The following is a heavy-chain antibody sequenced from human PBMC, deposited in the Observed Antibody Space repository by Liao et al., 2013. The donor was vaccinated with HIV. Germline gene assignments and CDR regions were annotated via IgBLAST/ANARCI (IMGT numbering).Heavy chain of an antibody. CDR1: GGSFSAYY. Sequence: QVQLQQWGAGLLKPSETLSLTCAVYGGSFSAYYWSWIRQPPGKGLEWIGEINHSGSTNSNPSLKSRVTISVDTSKNQFSLKLSSVTAADTAVYYCASGDTSGYYPLDYWGQGTLVTVSS. V-gene: IGHV4-34*01. J-gene: IGHJ4*02. D-gene: IGHD3-22*01. CDR3: ASGDTSGYYPLDY. CDR2: INHSGST.